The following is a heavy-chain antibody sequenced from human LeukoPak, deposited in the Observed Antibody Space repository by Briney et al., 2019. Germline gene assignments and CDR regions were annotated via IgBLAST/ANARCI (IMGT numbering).Heavy chain of an antibody. CDR2: IKEDGTEK. CDR1: GFTFSSYW. V-gene: IGHV3-7*01. Sequence: PGGSLRLSCAVSGFTFSSYWMSWVRQAPGEGLGWVANIKEDGTEKYYQDSVKGRFTISRDNAKNSLYLQMTSLRAEDTAVYYCAREVVLSTSAWFEYWGQGTLVTVSS. D-gene: IGHD3-22*01. J-gene: IGHJ4*02. CDR3: AREVVLSTSAWFEY.